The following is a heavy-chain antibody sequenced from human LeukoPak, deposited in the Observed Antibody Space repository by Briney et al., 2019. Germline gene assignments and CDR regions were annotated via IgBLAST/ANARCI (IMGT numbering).Heavy chain of an antibody. CDR3: AKDVGGTI. V-gene: IGHV3-74*01. D-gene: IGHD1-26*01. J-gene: IGHJ4*02. CDR2: INSDGTTT. Sequence: GGSLRLSCTASGFTFNSNWMHWVRQAPGKGLVWVSRINSDGTTTTYADSVKGRFTISRDNAKSMVYLQMNSLRAEDMAVYYCAKDVGGTIWGQGTLVTVSS. CDR1: GFTFNSNW.